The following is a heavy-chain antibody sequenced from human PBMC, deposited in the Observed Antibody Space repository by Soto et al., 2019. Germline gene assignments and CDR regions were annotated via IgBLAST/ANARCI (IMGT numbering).Heavy chain of an antibody. Sequence: QVQLVQSGAEVKKPGASVKVSCKASGYTFTGYYMHWVRQAPGQGLEWMGWINPNSGGTNYAQKFQGWVTMTRDTSISTGYMELSRLRSDDTAVYYCARGGIVVVPAPHLFDYWGQGTLVTVSS. D-gene: IGHD2-2*01. CDR2: INPNSGGT. CDR3: ARGGIVVVPAPHLFDY. J-gene: IGHJ4*02. V-gene: IGHV1-2*04. CDR1: GYTFTGYY.